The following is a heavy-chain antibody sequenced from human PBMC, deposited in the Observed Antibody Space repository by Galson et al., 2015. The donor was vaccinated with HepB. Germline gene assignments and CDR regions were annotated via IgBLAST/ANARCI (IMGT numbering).Heavy chain of an antibody. CDR3: AKEGYDFLSGYYTHPTRNYFDY. CDR2: ISGSGGST. CDR1: GFAFSNYA. D-gene: IGHD3-3*01. J-gene: IGHJ4*02. V-gene: IGHV3-23*01. Sequence: SLGLSCAASGFAFSNYAVSWVRQAPGQGLECVSAISGSGGSTYYAASVKGRFTISRDNSKNTLYLQMNSLRAEDTAVYYCAKEGYDFLSGYYTHPTRNYFDYWGQGTLVTVSS.